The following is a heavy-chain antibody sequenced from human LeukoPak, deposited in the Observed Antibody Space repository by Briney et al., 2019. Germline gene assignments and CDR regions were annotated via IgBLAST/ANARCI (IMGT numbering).Heavy chain of an antibody. J-gene: IGHJ4*02. D-gene: IGHD2/OR15-2a*01. CDR1: GGSISGGGYY. CDR3: ARVSLAREEFFDY. CDR2: IYYSGST. V-gene: IGHV4-31*03. Sequence: PSETLSLTCTVSGGSISGGGYYWSWIRQHPGKGLEWIGYIYYSGSTYYNPSLKSRVTISVDTSKNQFSLKLSSVTAADTAVYYCARVSLAREEFFDYWGQGTLVTVSS.